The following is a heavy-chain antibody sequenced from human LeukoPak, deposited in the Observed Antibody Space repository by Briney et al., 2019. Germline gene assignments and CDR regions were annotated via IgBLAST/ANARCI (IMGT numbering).Heavy chain of an antibody. CDR2: IYHSGST. J-gene: IGHJ4*02. D-gene: IGHD2-2*01. CDR1: GYSISSGYY. V-gene: IGHV4-38-2*02. Sequence: PSETLSLTCAVSGYSISSGYYWGWIRQPPGKGLEWIGRIYHSGSTYYNPSLKRRVTISVDTSKNQFSLKLSSVTAADTAVYYCAREAQVLYQLQQGFAYWGQGTLVTVSS. CDR3: AREAQVLYQLQQGFAY.